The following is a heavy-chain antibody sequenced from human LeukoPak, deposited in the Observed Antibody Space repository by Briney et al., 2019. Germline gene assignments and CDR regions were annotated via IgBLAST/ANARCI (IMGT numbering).Heavy chain of an antibody. J-gene: IGHJ4*02. CDR2: ISGNGGST. CDR1: EFTFSSYA. CDR3: AKGLSSSWVPGIAVAGGLDC. Sequence: GGSLRLSCAASEFTFSSYAMTWVRQAPGKGLEWVSVISGNGGSTYYADSVKGRFTISRDNSKNTLYLQMNSLRAEDTAVYYCAKGLSSSWVPGIAVAGGLDCWGQGTLVTVSS. V-gene: IGHV3-23*01. D-gene: IGHD6-19*01.